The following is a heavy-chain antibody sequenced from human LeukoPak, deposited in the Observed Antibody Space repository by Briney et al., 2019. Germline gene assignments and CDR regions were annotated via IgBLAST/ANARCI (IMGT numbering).Heavy chain of an antibody. J-gene: IGHJ3*02. V-gene: IGHV3-21*01. CDR3: ARVRPKIAVAGTSAFDI. D-gene: IGHD6-19*01. CDR1: GFTFSTYS. CDR2: ISSSSSYI. Sequence: GGSLRLSCAASGFTFSTYSMNWVRQAPGKGLEWVSSISSSSSYIYYADSVKGRFTISRDNAKNSLYLQMNSLRAEDTAVYYCARVRPKIAVAGTSAFDIWGQGTMVTVSS.